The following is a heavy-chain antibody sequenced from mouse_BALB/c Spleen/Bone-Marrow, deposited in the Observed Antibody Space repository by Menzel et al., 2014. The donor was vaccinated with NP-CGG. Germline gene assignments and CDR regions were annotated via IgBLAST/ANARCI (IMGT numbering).Heavy chain of an antibody. CDR1: GYAFSRSW. CDR3: AGSTPLAY. CDR2: IYTGDDDT. D-gene: IGHD1-1*01. V-gene: IGHV1-80*01. Sequence: VQLQQSGAELVRPGSSVKISCKASGYAFSRSWMNWVKQRPGQGLEWIGQIYTGDDDTNYSGKFKGRATLTADKSSGTAYMQLSSLTSEDSAVYFCAGSTPLAYWGQGTLVTVSA. J-gene: IGHJ3*01.